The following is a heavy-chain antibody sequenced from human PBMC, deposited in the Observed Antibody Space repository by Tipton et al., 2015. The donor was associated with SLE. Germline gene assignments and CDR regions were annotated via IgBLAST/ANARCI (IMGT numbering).Heavy chain of an antibody. CDR3: ARDGEVVVPAANGRTYFDY. CDR2: ISYDGSNK. Sequence: RSLRLSCAASGFTFSSYAMHWVRQAPGKGLEWVAVISYDGSNKYYADSVKGRFTISRDNSKNTLYLQMNSLRAEDTAVYYCARDGEVVVPAANGRTYFDYWGQGTLVTVSS. CDR1: GFTFSSYA. D-gene: IGHD2-2*01. J-gene: IGHJ4*02. V-gene: IGHV3-30-3*01.